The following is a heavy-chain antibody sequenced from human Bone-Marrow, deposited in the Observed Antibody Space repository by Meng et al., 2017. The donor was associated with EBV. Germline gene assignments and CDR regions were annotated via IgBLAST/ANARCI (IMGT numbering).Heavy chain of an antibody. D-gene: IGHD6-19*01. CDR2: ISAYNGNT. V-gene: IGHV1-18*01. Sequence: QVPLLPSYVSAKMHGLSFTFHSRAPRYSFTGIDRRWVLKAPGQVLEWVGWISAYNGNTNYAQKLQGRVTMPTDTSTSTAYMELRGLRSDDTAVYYCAREYSSGWYYFDYWGQGTLVTVSS. CDR3: AREYSSGWYYFDY. CDR1: RYSFTGID. J-gene: IGHJ4*02.